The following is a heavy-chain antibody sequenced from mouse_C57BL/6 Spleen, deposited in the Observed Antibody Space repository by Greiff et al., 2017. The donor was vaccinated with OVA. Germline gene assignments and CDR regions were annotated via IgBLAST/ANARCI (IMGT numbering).Heavy chain of an antibody. V-gene: IGHV1-80*01. CDR1: GYAFSSYW. CDR3: ARFEVLHFDY. J-gene: IGHJ2*01. CDR2: IYPGDGDT. Sequence: QVQLKESGAELVKPGASVKISCKASGYAFSSYWMNWVKQRPGKGLEWIGQIYPGDGDTNYNGKFKGKATLTADKSSSTAYMQLSSLTSEDSAVYFCARFEVLHFDYWGQGTTLTVSS. D-gene: IGHD1-1*01.